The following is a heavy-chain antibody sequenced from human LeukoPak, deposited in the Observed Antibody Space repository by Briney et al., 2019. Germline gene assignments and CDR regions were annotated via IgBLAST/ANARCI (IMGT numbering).Heavy chain of an antibody. CDR1: GVSISSYY. CDR2: IYYRGRT. V-gene: IGHV4-59*13. D-gene: IGHD5-18*01. J-gene: IGHJ6*03. CDR3: ARDHGYSYDLVHYYYYMDV. Sequence: KSSETLSLTCTVSGVSISSYYWSWIRQPPGKGLEWIGYIYYRGRTNYNPSLKSRVTISVDTSKNQFSLKLSSVTAAGTAVYYCARDHGYSYDLVHYYYYMDVWGKGSTVTVSS.